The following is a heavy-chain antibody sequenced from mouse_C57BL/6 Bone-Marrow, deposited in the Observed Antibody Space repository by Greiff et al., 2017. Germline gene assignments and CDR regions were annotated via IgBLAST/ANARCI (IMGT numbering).Heavy chain of an antibody. V-gene: IGHV2-2*01. Sequence: VKLQESGPGLVQPSQSLSITCTVSGFSLTSYGVHWVRQSPGKGLEWLGVIWSGGSTDYNAAFISRLSISKDNSKSQVFFKMNSLQADDTAIYYCARPDGYYLSYAMDYWGQGTSVTVSS. CDR3: ARPDGYYLSYAMDY. CDR1: GFSLTSYG. D-gene: IGHD2-3*01. J-gene: IGHJ4*01. CDR2: IWSGGST.